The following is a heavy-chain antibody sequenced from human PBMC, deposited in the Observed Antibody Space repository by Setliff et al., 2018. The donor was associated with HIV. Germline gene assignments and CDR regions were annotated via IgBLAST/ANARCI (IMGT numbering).Heavy chain of an antibody. Sequence: PSETLSLTCTVSGGSISGAYDYWTWIRQPAGKGLEWIGHMYTSGSTNYNPSLRSRLTISVDTSKNQFSLKLRSVTAADTAVYYCAREHSGTYPDFSFYMDVWGKGTTVTVSS. V-gene: IGHV4-61*09. CDR2: MYTSGST. CDR3: AREHSGTYPDFSFYMDV. J-gene: IGHJ6*03. CDR1: GGSISGAYDY. D-gene: IGHD1-26*01.